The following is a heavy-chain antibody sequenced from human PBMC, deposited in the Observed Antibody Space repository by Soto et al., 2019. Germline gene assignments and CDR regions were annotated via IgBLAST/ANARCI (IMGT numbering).Heavy chain of an antibody. CDR3: ARTLSQAVAGTGWFDP. D-gene: IGHD6-19*01. Sequence: SETLSLTCTVSGGSISSYYWSWIRQPPGKGLEWIGSIYYSGSTNYNPSLKSRVTISVDTSKNQFSLKLSSVTAADTAVYYCARTLSQAVAGTGWFDPWGQGTLVTVSS. CDR2: IYYSGST. CDR1: GGSISSYY. J-gene: IGHJ5*02. V-gene: IGHV4-59*08.